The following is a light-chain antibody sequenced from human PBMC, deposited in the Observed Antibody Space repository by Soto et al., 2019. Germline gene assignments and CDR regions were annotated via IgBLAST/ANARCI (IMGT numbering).Light chain of an antibody. CDR3: QQYGSSLYT. Sequence: ETVLTQSPGTLSLSPGERATLSCRASQSVSSSYLAWYQQKPGQAPRLLIYGASIRATGIPDRFSGSGSGTDFPLTISRLEPEDFAVYYCQQYGSSLYTFGQGTKLEIK. V-gene: IGKV3-20*01. CDR2: GAS. CDR1: QSVSSSY. J-gene: IGKJ2*01.